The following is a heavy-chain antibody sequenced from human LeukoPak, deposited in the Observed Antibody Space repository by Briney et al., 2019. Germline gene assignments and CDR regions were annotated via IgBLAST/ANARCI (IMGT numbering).Heavy chain of an antibody. J-gene: IGHJ4*02. CDR2: IYYSGTT. D-gene: IGHD4-23*01. Sequence: SETLSLTCTVSGGSLSSYYWSWIRQPPGKGGEWIGYIYYSGTTYYNPSLKSRVTISVDTSKNPFSLQLSSVTAADTAVYYCARHASNSGGNLKFDYWGQGTLVTVSS. CDR1: GGSLSSYY. V-gene: IGHV4-59*08. CDR3: ARHASNSGGNLKFDY.